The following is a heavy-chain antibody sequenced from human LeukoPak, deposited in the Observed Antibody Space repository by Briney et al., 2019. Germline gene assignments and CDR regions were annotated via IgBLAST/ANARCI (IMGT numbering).Heavy chain of an antibody. J-gene: IGHJ6*02. Sequence: PGGSLRLSCAASGFTFSSYAMSWVRQAPGKGLEWVSAISGSGGITYYADSVKGQFTISRDNSKNTLYLQMNSLRVEDSAVYYCANLGQWLVPDYYYGMDVWGQGTTVTVSS. V-gene: IGHV3-23*01. CDR1: GFTFSSYA. CDR3: ANLGQWLVPDYYYGMDV. CDR2: ISGSGGIT. D-gene: IGHD6-19*01.